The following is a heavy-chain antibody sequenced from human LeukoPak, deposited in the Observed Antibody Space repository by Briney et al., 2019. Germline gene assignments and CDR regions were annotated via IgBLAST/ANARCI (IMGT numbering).Heavy chain of an antibody. D-gene: IGHD3-3*02. CDR2: IWYDGSNK. CDR1: GFTFSSYG. J-gene: IGHJ4*02. CDR3: ARGQPFWSGYYSGSPPDFDY. Sequence: QPGGSLRLSCAASGFTFSSYGMHWVRQAPGKGLEWVAVIWYDGSNKYYADSVKGRFTISRDNSKNTLYLQMNSLRAEDTAVYYCARGQPFWSGYYSGSPPDFDYWGQGTLVTVSS. V-gene: IGHV3-33*01.